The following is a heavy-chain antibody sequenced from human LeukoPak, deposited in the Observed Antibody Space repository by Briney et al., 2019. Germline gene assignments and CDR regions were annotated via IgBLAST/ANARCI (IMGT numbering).Heavy chain of an antibody. D-gene: IGHD1-26*01. Sequence: PSQTLSLTCTVSGASISSGDYHWTWIRQPPGKGLEWIGYIYSSGSTYYNPSLKRRVSISVDTSKNHFSLQLTSVTAADTAVYYCATRFSGRPFDPWGQGTLVTVSS. J-gene: IGHJ5*02. V-gene: IGHV4-30-4*08. CDR3: ATRFSGRPFDP. CDR2: IYSSGST. CDR1: GASISSGDYH.